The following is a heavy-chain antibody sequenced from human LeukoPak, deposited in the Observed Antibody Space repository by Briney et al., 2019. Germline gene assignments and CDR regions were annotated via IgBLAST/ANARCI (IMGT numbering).Heavy chain of an antibody. J-gene: IGHJ4*02. CDR3: ARWGYSSGYYYDY. CDR1: TFTFSHYE. CDR2: ISSSGSTI. D-gene: IGHD3-22*01. Sequence: GGSLRLSCAASTFTFSHYEMNWVRQAPGKGLEWVSYISSSGSTIYYADSVKGRFTISRDNAKNSLYLQMNSLRAEDTAVYYCARWGYSSGYYYDYWGQGTLVTVSS. V-gene: IGHV3-48*03.